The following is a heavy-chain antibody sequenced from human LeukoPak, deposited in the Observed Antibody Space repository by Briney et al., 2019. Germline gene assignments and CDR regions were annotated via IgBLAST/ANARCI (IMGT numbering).Heavy chain of an antibody. CDR1: GYSFTSYW. Sequence: GESLQISCKGSGYSFTSYWISWVRQMPGKGLERMGRIDPSDSYTNYSPSFQGHVTISADKSISTAYPQWSSLKASDTAMYYCARHVGNDYYYYGMDVWGQGTTVTVSS. V-gene: IGHV5-10-1*01. CDR3: ARHVGNDYYYYGMDV. J-gene: IGHJ6*02. CDR2: IDPSDSYT. D-gene: IGHD4-23*01.